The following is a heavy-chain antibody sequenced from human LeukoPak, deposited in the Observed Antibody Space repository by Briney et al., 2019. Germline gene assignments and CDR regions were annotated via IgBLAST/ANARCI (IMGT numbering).Heavy chain of an antibody. CDR3: ARDYWWNYDY. Sequence: GGSLRLSCAASGFTFSDYAMHWVRRAPGKGLEWVAVISKDGSDKYYPGSVRGRFTISRDNSKNTIYLQMDSLRAEDTAIYYCARDYWWNYDYWGQGTLVTVSS. CDR1: GFTFSDYA. CDR2: ISKDGSDK. J-gene: IGHJ4*02. D-gene: IGHD1-7*01. V-gene: IGHV3-30-3*01.